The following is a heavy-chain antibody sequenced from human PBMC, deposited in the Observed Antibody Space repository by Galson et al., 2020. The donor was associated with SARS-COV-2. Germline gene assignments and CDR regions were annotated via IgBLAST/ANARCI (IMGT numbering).Heavy chain of an antibody. D-gene: IGHD2-2*01. CDR2: ISSSGSTI. CDR1: GFTFSSYE. J-gene: IGHJ6*03. V-gene: IGHV3-48*03. CDR3: ASRGYCSSTSCYPYYYYYYMDV. Sequence: GESLKISCAASGFTFSSYEMNWVRQAPGKGLEWVSYISSSGSTIYYADSVKGRFTISRDNAKNSLYLQMNSLRAEDTAVYYCASRGYCSSTSCYPYYYYYYMDVWGKWTTVTVSS.